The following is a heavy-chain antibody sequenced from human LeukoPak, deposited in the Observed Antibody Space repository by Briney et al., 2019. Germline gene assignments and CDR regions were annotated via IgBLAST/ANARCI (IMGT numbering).Heavy chain of an antibody. CDR3: ARLWRGSSSCTCFVY. V-gene: IGHV4-59*08. CDR2: IYYSGST. CDR1: GGSIRGYY. Sequence: SETLSLTCTASGGSIRGYYWSWIRQPPGKGLEWIADIYYSGSTNYNLSLRSRVTISVDTSKNQFSLRLSSVAAADTAVYYCARLWRGSSSCTCFVYWGQGGLVTVSS. D-gene: IGHD6-13*01. J-gene: IGHJ4*02.